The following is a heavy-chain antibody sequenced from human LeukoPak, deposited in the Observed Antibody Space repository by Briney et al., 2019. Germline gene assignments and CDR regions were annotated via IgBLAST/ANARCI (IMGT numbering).Heavy chain of an antibody. CDR2: IYTSGST. CDR3: AREDCSSTSCYTGKKYNWFDP. Sequence: SETLSLTCTVSGGSISSYYWSWIRQPAGKGLEWIGRIYTSGSTNYNPSLKSRVTISVDTSKNQFSLKLSSVTAADTAVYYCAREDCSSTSCYTGKKYNWFDPWGQGTLVTVSS. CDR1: GGSISSYY. V-gene: IGHV4-4*07. J-gene: IGHJ5*02. D-gene: IGHD2-2*02.